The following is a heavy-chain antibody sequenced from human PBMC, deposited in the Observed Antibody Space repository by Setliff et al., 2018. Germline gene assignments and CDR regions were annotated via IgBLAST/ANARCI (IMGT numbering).Heavy chain of an antibody. CDR2: INTNTGNP. CDR1: GYMFTTYA. CDR3: ARADYIRYFYMDA. Sequence: GASVKVSCKASGYMFTTYAMSWIRQAPGQRLEWMGWINTNTGNPSYAQGFTGRFVFSLDTSVSTAYLQISSLRSEDTAVYYCARADYIRYFYMDAWGKGTTVTV. J-gene: IGHJ6*03. V-gene: IGHV7-4-1*02. D-gene: IGHD4-4*01.